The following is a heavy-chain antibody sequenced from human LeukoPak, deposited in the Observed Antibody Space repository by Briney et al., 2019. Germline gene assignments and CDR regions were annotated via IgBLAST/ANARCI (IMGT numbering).Heavy chain of an antibody. J-gene: IGHJ4*02. CDR1: GYTFTSYG. Sequence: EASVKVSCKASGYTFTSYGISWVRQAPGQGLEWMGWISAYNGNTNYAQKLQGRVTMTTDTSTSTAYMELRSLRSDDTAVYYCARDGAHCSSTSCADPDYWGQGTLVTVSS. D-gene: IGHD2-2*01. CDR2: ISAYNGNT. CDR3: ARDGAHCSSTSCADPDY. V-gene: IGHV1-18*01.